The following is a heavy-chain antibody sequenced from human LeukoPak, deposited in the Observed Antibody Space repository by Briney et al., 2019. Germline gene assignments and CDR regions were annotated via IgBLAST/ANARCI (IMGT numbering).Heavy chain of an antibody. CDR3: ARRHTVTADY. V-gene: IGHV4-39*01. J-gene: IGHJ4*02. Sequence: SETLSLTCTVSGGSISSTSYYWGWIRQPPGKGLEWIGSIYYSGGTYYNPPLKSRVTISVDTSKNQFSLNLSSVTAADTAVYYCARRHTVTADYWGQGTLVTVSS. CDR2: IYYSGGT. D-gene: IGHD4-11*01. CDR1: GGSISSTSYY.